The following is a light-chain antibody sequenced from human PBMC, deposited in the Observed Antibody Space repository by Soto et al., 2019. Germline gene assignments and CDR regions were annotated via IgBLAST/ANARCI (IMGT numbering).Light chain of an antibody. CDR3: AAWDDSLNGYV. CDR2: SNN. J-gene: IGLJ1*01. V-gene: IGLV1-44*01. CDR1: SSNIGSNT. Sequence: HSVLTKPPSSYGTPGQRVTISCYGSSSNIGSNTVNWYQQLPGTAPKLLIYSNNQRPSGVPDRFSGSKSGTSASLAISGLQSDDEADYYCAAWDDSLNGYVFGPGTKVTVL.